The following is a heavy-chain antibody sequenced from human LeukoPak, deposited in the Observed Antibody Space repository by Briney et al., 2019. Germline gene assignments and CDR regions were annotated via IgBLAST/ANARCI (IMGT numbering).Heavy chain of an antibody. Sequence: GGSLRLSCAASGFTVSSNYMSWVRQAPGKGLEWVSAISGSGGSTYYADSVKGRFTISRDNSKNTLYLQMNSLRAEDTAVYYCAKAAYYYDSSPFDYWGQGTLVTVSS. D-gene: IGHD3-22*01. CDR1: GFTVSSNY. V-gene: IGHV3-23*01. J-gene: IGHJ4*02. CDR2: ISGSGGST. CDR3: AKAAYYYDSSPFDY.